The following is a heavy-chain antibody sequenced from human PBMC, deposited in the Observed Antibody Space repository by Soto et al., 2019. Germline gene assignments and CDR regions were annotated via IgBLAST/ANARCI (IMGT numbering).Heavy chain of an antibody. CDR1: GDSVSSNSAA. J-gene: IGHJ5*02. CDR2: TYYRSKWYN. V-gene: IGHV6-1*01. Sequence: SQTLSLTCAISGDSVSSNSAAWHWIRQSPSRGLEWLGRTYYRSKWYNDYAVSVKSRITINPDTSKNQFSLQLNSVTPEDTAVYYCAREPDTYSSSSYNWFDPWGQGTLVTVSS. CDR3: AREPDTYSSSSYNWFDP. D-gene: IGHD6-6*01.